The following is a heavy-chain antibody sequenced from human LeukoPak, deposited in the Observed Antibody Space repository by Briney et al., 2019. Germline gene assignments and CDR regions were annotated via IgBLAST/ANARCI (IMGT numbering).Heavy chain of an antibody. V-gene: IGHV1-18*01. CDR3: ARGSQRWVDI. CDR2: ISPYNGDT. J-gene: IGHJ6*04. Sequence: GASVKVSCKASGYTFTSYGISWVRQAPGQGLEWMGWISPYNGDTNYPQKFQGRVTMTTDTSTSTAYMELRSLRSDDTAIYYCARGSQRWVDIWGKGTTVTVSS. D-gene: IGHD2-2*01. CDR1: GYTFTSYG.